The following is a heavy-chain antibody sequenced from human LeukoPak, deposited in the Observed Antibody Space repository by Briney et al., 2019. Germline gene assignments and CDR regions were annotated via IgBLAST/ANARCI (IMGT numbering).Heavy chain of an antibody. CDR3: ASGYSSSWGGDFDY. J-gene: IGHJ4*02. CDR1: GFTFSSYW. Sequence: GGSLRLSCAASGFTFSSYWMHWVRQAPGKGLVWVSRINSDGSSTSYADSVKGRFTISRDNAKNTLYLQMNSLRAEDTAVYYCASGYSSSWGGDFDYWGQGTLVTVSS. D-gene: IGHD6-13*01. V-gene: IGHV3-74*01. CDR2: INSDGSST.